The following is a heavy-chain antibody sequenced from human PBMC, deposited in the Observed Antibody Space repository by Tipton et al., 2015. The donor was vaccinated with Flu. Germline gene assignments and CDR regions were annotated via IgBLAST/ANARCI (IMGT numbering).Heavy chain of an antibody. Sequence: QLVQSGAEVKRPGASVKVSCEASGYTFTDYYIHWVRQAPGQGLEWMGWVNPNSGAAIPAQKFQGRVAMTTDTSLTTAYMELSGLSSDDTAVYYCTGRSPPLNPFDFWGQGTLVTVSP. CDR1: GYTFTDYY. J-gene: IGHJ4*02. CDR2: VNPNSGAA. CDR3: TGRSPPLNPFDF. V-gene: IGHV1-2*02.